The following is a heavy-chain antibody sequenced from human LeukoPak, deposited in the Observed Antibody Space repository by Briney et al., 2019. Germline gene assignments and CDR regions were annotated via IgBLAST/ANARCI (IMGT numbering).Heavy chain of an antibody. CDR1: GFTFSSHA. D-gene: IGHD5-18*01. J-gene: IGHJ6*03. CDR3: ASTAYYYYYLDV. CDR2: VSGSGDNT. V-gene: IGHV3-23*01. Sequence: GGSLRLSCAASGFTFSSHAMGWVRQAPGKGLEWVSAVSGSGDNTYYADSVKGRFTISRDNSKNTLYLHMSSLRAEDTAVYYCASTAYYYYYLDVWGKGTTVTVSS.